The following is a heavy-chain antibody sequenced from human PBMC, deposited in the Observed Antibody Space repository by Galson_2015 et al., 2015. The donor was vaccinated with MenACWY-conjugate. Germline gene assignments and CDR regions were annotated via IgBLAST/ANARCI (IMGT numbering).Heavy chain of an antibody. J-gene: IGHJ5*02. CDR1: GGSISSYY. CDR3: ARFSRQRTPSYPFDP. Sequence: SETLSLTCTVSGGSISSYYWSWIRQPPGKGLEWIGYIYYSGSTSYNPSLKRRVTISVDTSKNQFYLKLYSVTAADTAVYYCARFSRQRTPSYPFDPWGQGTQVTVSS. CDR2: IYYSGST. V-gene: IGHV4-59*01. D-gene: IGHD3-16*02.